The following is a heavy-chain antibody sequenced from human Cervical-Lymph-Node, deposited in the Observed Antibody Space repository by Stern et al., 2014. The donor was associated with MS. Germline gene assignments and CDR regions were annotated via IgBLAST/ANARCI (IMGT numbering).Heavy chain of an antibody. CDR1: GFPFGDYA. V-gene: IGHV3-49*03. J-gene: IGHJ4*02. CDR3: SRSTTPDDY. CDR2: IRSKDFGETT. D-gene: IGHD2-15*01. Sequence: EAQLVESGGGLVQPGRSLRLSCTASGFPFGDYAMSWFRQAPGKGLEWIGLIRSKDFGETTQYAASVKGRCTISRDDSKSIAYLQMNSLRSEDTAVYYFSRSTTPDDYWGQGTLVTVSS.